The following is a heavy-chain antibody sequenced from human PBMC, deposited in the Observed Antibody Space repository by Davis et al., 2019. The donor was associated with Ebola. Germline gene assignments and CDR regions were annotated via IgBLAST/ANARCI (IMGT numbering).Heavy chain of an antibody. J-gene: IGHJ6*02. CDR3: ARAARYCTGGVCYTWLYYYYGMDV. D-gene: IGHD2-8*02. CDR2: INHSGST. Sequence: GSLRLSCTVSGGSISNGGYYWSWIRQHPGKGLEWIGEINHSGSTNYNPSLKSRVTISVDTSKNQFSLKLSSVTAADTAVYYCARAARYCTGGVCYTWLYYYYGMDVWGQGTTVTVSS. CDR1: GGSISNGGYY. V-gene: IGHV4-34*01.